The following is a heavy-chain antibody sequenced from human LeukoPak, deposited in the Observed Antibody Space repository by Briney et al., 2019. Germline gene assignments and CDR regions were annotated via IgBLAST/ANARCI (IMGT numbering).Heavy chain of an antibody. J-gene: IGHJ4*02. V-gene: IGHV3-23*01. CDR3: AKGGGGLEWLLWSH. Sequence: GGSLRLSCAASGFTFNNYVMSWVRQAPGKGLEWVSSISGSGGDTYYADSVKGRFTVSRDNSKNMLHLEMNSLRTEDTAVYLCAKGGGGLEWLLWSHWGQGTLVTVSS. CDR1: GFTFNNYV. D-gene: IGHD3-3*01. CDR2: ISGSGGDT.